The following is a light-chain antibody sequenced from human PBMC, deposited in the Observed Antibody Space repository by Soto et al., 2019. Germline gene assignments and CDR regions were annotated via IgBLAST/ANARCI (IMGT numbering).Light chain of an antibody. V-gene: IGKV3-20*01. J-gene: IGKJ1*01. CDR1: QSITNNY. Sequence: LAESPCTQSLSPGERATLSCRASQSITNNYLAWYQQRPGLAPRLLIYGASIRATGIPDRFSGSGSGTDFTLTISRLEPEDFAVYYCQQYGNSRTFGQGNKVDIK. CDR3: QQYGNSRT. CDR2: GAS.